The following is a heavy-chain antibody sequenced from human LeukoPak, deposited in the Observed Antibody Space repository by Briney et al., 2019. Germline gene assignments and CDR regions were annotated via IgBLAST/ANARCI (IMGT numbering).Heavy chain of an antibody. D-gene: IGHD2-15*01. CDR1: GFTFSSYS. CDR3: ARCSGGSCYSRSDY. V-gene: IGHV3-21*01. J-gene: IGHJ4*02. CDR2: ISSSSSYI. Sequence: PGGSLRLSCAASGFTFSSYSMNWVRQAPGKGLEWVSSISSSSSYIYYADSVKGRFTISRDNAKNSLCLQMNSLRAEDTAVYYCARCSGGSCYSRSDYWGQGTLVTVSS.